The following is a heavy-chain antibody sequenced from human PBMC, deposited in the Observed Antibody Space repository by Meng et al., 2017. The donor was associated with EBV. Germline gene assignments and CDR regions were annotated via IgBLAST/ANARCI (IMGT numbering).Heavy chain of an antibody. CDR2: IHYSGST. J-gene: IGHJ5*02. D-gene: IGHD2-21*01. V-gene: IGHV4-59*08. CDR1: GDSISDYY. CDR3: ARVNSDCGGVMCYKGWFNP. Sequence: GPLQGSGPGLVKPSETLSLTCTVSGDSISDYYWSWIRQPPGKGLEWIGYIHYSGSTYYNPSLKSRITISVDMSRNQFSLRLTSVTSADMAVYYCARVNSDCGGVMCYKGWFNPWGQGTLVTVSS.